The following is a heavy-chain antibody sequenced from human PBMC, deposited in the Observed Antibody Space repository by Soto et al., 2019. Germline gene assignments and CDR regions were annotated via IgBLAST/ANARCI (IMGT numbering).Heavy chain of an antibody. V-gene: IGHV3-30*18. D-gene: IGHD4-17*01. CDR3: AKDPNYGDYGGGYMDV. CDR1: GFTFSSYG. CDR2: ISYDGSNK. Sequence: QVQLVESGGGVVQPGRSLRLSCAASGFTFSSYGMHWVRQAPGKGLEWVAVISYDGSNKYYADSVKGRFTISRDNSKNTLYLQMNSLRAEDTAVYYCAKDPNYGDYGGGYMDVWGKGTTVTVSS. J-gene: IGHJ6*03.